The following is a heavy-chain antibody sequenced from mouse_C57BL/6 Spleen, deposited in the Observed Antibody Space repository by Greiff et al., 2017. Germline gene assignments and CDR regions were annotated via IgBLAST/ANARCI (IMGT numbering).Heavy chain of an antibody. J-gene: IGHJ3*01. CDR3: AIHYYGSSYYDAFAY. Sequence: VKLVESGAELVKPGASVKMSCKASGYTFTTYPIEWMKQNHGKSLEWIGNFHPYNDDTKYNEKFKGKATLTVEKSSSTVYLELSRLTSDDSAVYYCAIHYYGSSYYDAFAYWGQGTLVTVSA. D-gene: IGHD1-1*01. CDR2: FHPYNDDT. CDR1: GYTFTTYP. V-gene: IGHV1-47*01.